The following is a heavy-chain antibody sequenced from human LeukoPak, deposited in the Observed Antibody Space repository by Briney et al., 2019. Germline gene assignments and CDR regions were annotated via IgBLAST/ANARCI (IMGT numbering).Heavy chain of an antibody. CDR3: ARASDVQDYGSGSPLIDY. D-gene: IGHD3-10*01. J-gene: IGHJ4*02. V-gene: IGHV4-34*01. CDR1: GGPFSGYY. Sequence: SETLSLTCAVYGGPFSGYYWSWIRQPPGKGLEWIGEINHSGSTNYNPSLRSRVTISVDTSKNQFSLKLSSVTAADTAVYYCARASDVQDYGSGSPLIDYWGQGTLVTVSS. CDR2: INHSGST.